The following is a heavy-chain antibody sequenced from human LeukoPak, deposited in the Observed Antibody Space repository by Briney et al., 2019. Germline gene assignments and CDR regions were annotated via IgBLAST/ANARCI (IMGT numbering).Heavy chain of an antibody. CDR2: ISSSSSTI. D-gene: IGHD4-23*01. CDR1: GFTFGSYS. V-gene: IGHV3-48*01. J-gene: IGHJ4*02. CDR3: ARGYGGNSGQFDY. Sequence: PGGSLRLSCAASGFTFGSYSMNWVRQAPGKGLEWVSYISSSSSTIYYADSVKGRFTISRDNAKNSLYLQMNSLRAEDTAVYYCARGYGGNSGQFDYWGQGTLVTVSS.